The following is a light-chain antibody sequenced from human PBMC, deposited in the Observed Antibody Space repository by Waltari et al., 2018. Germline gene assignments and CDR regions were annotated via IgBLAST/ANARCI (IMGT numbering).Light chain of an antibody. CDR2: AVY. V-gene: IGLV2-14*01. Sequence: QSALTQPASGSGSPGQSTSTSCTGPSSDVGGHDYVSCYQQLPAKAPKLIIYAVYNRPSRFSHRFSGSKSGNAASLTIARLQADDESDYYCSSYGIPNTHVFGTGTKVTVL. CDR3: SSYGIPNTHV. CDR1: SSDVGGHDY. J-gene: IGLJ1*01.